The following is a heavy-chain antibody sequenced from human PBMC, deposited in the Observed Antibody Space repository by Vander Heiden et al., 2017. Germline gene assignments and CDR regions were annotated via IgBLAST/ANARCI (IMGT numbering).Heavy chain of an antibody. CDR2: IYYSGST. D-gene: IGHD3-3*01. CDR3: ARARPPGYDFWSGYKTDYWYFDL. J-gene: IGHJ2*01. CDR1: GGSISSYY. Sequence: QVQLQESGPGLVKPSETLSLTCTVSGGSISSYYWRWIRQPPGKGLEWIGYIYYSGSTNYNPSLKSRVTISVDTSKNQFSLKLSSVTAADTAVYYCARARPPGYDFWSGYKTDYWYFDLWGRGTLVTVSS. V-gene: IGHV4-59*01.